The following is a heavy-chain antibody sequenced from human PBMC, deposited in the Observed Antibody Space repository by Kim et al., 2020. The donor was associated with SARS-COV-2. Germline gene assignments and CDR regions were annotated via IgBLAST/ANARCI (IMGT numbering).Heavy chain of an antibody. CDR2: IWYDGSNK. CDR3: ARDWGVRIQLWGPHY. CDR1: GFTFSSYG. D-gene: IGHD5-18*01. J-gene: IGHJ4*02. V-gene: IGHV3-33*08. Sequence: GGSLRLSCAASGFTFSSYGMHWVRQAPGKGLEWVAVIWYDGSNKYYADSVKGRFTISRDNSKNTLYLQMNSLRAEDTAVYYCARDWGVRIQLWGPHYWGQGTLVTVSS.